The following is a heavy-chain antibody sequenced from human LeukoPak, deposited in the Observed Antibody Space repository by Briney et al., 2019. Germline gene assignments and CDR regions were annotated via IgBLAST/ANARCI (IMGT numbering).Heavy chain of an antibody. J-gene: IGHJ6*02. Sequence: SETLSLTCTVSGGSIGSYYWSWVRQPPGKRLEWIGCIYYTGTTNDNPSLKSRVTISVDTSKNQFSLKLTSVTAADTAVYYCARDGYGGKSGGYYYGMDVWGPGTTVTVSS. CDR3: ARDGYGGKSGGYYYGMDV. V-gene: IGHV4-59*01. CDR1: GGSIGSYY. CDR2: IYYTGTT. D-gene: IGHD4-23*01.